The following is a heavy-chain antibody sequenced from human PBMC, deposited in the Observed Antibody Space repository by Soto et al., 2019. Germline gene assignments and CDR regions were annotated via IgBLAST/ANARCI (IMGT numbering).Heavy chain of an antibody. D-gene: IGHD3-22*01. CDR2: INPSGGST. Sequence: ASVKVSCKASVYTFPSYGISWVRPSADQGLEWIGYINPSGGSTSYAQKFQVRVTMTRDTSTSIVYMELSSLRSEDTAVYYCAMSLFPEPETYYYDSSGYPQAGYWGQGTLVTVSS. CDR1: VYTFPSYG. J-gene: IGHJ4*02. V-gene: IGHV1-46*01. CDR3: AMSLFPEPETYYYDSSGYPQAGY.